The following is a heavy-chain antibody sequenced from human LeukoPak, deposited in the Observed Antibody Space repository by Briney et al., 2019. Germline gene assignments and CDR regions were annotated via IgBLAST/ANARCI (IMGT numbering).Heavy chain of an antibody. J-gene: IGHJ4*02. CDR2: IYYSGST. CDR1: GGSISSSSYY. Sequence: PSETLSLTCTVSGGSISSSSYYWGWIRQPPGKGLEWIGSIYYSGSTYYNPSLKSRVTISVDTSKNQFSLKLSSVTAADTAVYYCARNHLEWLSIDYWGQGTLVTVSS. D-gene: IGHD3-3*01. V-gene: IGHV4-39*01. CDR3: ARNHLEWLSIDY.